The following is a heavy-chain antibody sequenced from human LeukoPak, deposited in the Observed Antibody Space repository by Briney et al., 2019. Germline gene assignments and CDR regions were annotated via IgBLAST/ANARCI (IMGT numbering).Heavy chain of an antibody. V-gene: IGHV3-66*01. D-gene: IGHD5-18*01. J-gene: IGHJ4*02. CDR1: GFTVSDNY. CDR2: IYSGGST. CDR3: AKGYNYGYGYYFDY. Sequence: GGSLRLSCAASGFTVSDNYMSWVRQAPGKGLEWVSVIYSGGSTYYADSVKGRFTISRDNSKNTLYLQMNSLRAEDTAVYYCAKGYNYGYGYYFDYWGQGTLVTVSS.